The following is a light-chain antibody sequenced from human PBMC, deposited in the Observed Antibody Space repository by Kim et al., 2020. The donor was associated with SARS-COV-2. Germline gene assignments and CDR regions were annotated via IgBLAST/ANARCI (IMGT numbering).Light chain of an antibody. J-gene: IGKJ1*01. V-gene: IGKV1-27*01. CDR1: QGISNY. Sequence: DFQMTQSPPSLSASVGDRVTITCRANQGISNYLAWYQHKPGKAPKLLITAASALLSGVPSRFSGSGSGTDFTLTISSLQPEDVATYYCQKYNSAPRTFGQGTKVEIK. CDR2: AAS. CDR3: QKYNSAPRT.